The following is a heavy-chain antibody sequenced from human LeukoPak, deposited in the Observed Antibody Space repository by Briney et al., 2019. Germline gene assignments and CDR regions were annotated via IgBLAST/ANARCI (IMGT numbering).Heavy chain of an antibody. CDR3: ARERRPKLRIDY. J-gene: IGHJ4*02. V-gene: IGHV3-21*01. CDR1: GFTFSSYS. CDR2: ISSSSSYI. Sequence: GGPLRLSCAASGFTFSSYSMNWVRQAPGKGLEWASSISSSSSYIYYADSVKGRFTISRDNAKNSLYLQMNSLRAEDTAVYYCARERRPKLRIDYWGQGTLVTVSS.